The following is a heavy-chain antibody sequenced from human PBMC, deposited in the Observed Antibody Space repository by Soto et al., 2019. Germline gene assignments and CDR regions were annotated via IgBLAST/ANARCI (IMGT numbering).Heavy chain of an antibody. J-gene: IGHJ4*02. CDR2: NIPIFGTA. V-gene: IGHV1-69*01. CDR3: ARAPILVGETTYENYFDY. D-gene: IGHD2-21*01. Sequence: QVQLVQSGAEEKQPGSSVKVSCKASGGTFSNFVISWVRQAPGQGLEWMGGNIPIFGTANYAQKFQGRVTIIADESTGTTYMELTSLRSEDTAVYYCARAPILVGETTYENYFDYWGQGTLVTVSS. CDR1: GGTFSNFV.